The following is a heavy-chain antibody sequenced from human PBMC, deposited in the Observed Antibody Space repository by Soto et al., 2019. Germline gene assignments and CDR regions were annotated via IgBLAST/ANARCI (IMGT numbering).Heavy chain of an antibody. CDR3: ARELELEYSGYEIDY. CDR2: IWYDGSNK. CDR1: GFTFSSYG. J-gene: IGHJ4*02. V-gene: IGHV3-33*01. Sequence: GGSLRLSCAASGFTFSSYGMHWVRQAPGKGLEWVAVIWYDGSNKYYADSVKGRFTISRDNSKNTLYLQMNSLRAEDTAVYYCARELELEYSGYEIDYWGQGTLVTVSS. D-gene: IGHD5-12*01.